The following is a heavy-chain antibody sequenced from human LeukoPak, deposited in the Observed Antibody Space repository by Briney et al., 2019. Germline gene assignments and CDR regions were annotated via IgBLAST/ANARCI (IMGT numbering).Heavy chain of an antibody. CDR2: INPNSGGT. J-gene: IGHJ4*02. CDR3: ARDGDYRDGNNLPLFDY. Sequence: GASVKVSCKASGYTFTGYYMHWVRQAPGQGLEWMGWINPNSGGTNYAQKFQGRVTMTRDTSISTAYMELSRLRSDDTAVYYCARDGDYRDGNNLPLFDYWGQGTLVTVSS. CDR1: GYTFTGYY. D-gene: IGHD5-24*01. V-gene: IGHV1-2*02.